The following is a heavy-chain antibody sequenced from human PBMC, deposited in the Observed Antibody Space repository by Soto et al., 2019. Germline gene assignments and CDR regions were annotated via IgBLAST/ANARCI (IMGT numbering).Heavy chain of an antibody. CDR1: GFTFSSYA. Sequence: QVQLVESGGGVVQPGRSLRLSCAASGFTFSSYAMHWVHQAPGKGLEWVAVISYDGSNKYYADSVKGRFTISRDNSKNTLYLQMNSLRAEDTAVYYCARGDYYGDYKTHWGQGTLVTVSS. J-gene: IGHJ4*02. V-gene: IGHV3-30-3*01. CDR2: ISYDGSNK. D-gene: IGHD4-17*01. CDR3: ARGDYYGDYKTH.